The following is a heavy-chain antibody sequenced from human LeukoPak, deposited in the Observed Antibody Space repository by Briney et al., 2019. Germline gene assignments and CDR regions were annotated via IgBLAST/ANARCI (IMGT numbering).Heavy chain of an antibody. CDR2: ISGSGTGT. CDR1: GMSFNHYG. Sequence: GGSLRLSCTASGMSFNHYGMSWVRQATGKGLEWVSSISGSGTGTYYADSVKGRFTISRDNSKNTLYLQMNSLGAEDAAVYYCARVSGVAGSPLDYWGQGTLVTVSS. J-gene: IGHJ4*02. D-gene: IGHD6-19*01. V-gene: IGHV3-23*01. CDR3: ARVSGVAGSPLDY.